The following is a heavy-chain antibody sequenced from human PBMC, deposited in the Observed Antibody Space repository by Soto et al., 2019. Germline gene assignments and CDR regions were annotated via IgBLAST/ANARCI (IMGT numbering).Heavy chain of an antibody. D-gene: IGHD3-22*01. Sequence: LRLSCAASGFTLSRHTMNWVRQAPGKGLEWVSFIGSRTSDIYYADSVKSRFTISRDNAKNSLYLDLTRLRAEDTAVYFCVRDYYDTSGYPNTFDMWGQGTMVTV. J-gene: IGHJ3*02. CDR3: VRDYYDTSGYPNTFDM. CDR1: GFTLSRHT. CDR2: IGSRTSDI. V-gene: IGHV3-21*01.